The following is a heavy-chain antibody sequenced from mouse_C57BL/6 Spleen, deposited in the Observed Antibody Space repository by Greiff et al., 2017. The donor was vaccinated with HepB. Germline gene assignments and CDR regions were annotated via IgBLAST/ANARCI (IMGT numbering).Heavy chain of an antibody. CDR3: ARLGDGGYFDV. CDR2: ISSGGSYT. CDR1: GFTFSSYG. J-gene: IGHJ1*03. Sequence: EVKVVESGGDLVKPGGSLKLSCAASGFTFSSYGMSWVRQTPDKRLEWVATISSGGSYTYYPDSVKGRFTISRDNAKNTLYLQMSSLKSEDTAMYYCARLGDGGYFDVWGTGTTVTVSS. D-gene: IGHD3-1*01. V-gene: IGHV5-6*01.